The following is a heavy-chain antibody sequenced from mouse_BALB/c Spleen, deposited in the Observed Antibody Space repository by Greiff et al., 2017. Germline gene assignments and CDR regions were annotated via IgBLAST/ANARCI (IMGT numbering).Heavy chain of an antibody. D-gene: IGHD1-1*01. Sequence: EVHLVESGGGLVKPGGSLKLSCAASGFAFSSYDMSWVRQTPEKRLEWVAYISSGGGSTYYPDTVKGRFTISRDNAKNTLYLQMSSLKSEDTAMYYCARQDYGSSFAYWGQGTLVTVSA. CDR1: GFAFSSYD. CDR2: ISSGGGST. CDR3: ARQDYGSSFAY. J-gene: IGHJ3*01. V-gene: IGHV5-12-1*01.